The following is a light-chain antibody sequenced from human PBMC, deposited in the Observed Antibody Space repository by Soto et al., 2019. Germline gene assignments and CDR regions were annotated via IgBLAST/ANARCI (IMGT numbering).Light chain of an antibody. J-gene: IGLJ1*01. CDR1: SSDIGDSNY. Sequence: QSALTQPASVSGSPGQSITISCAGTSSDIGDSNYVSWYQQHPGKAPKLMIYDVSNRPSGVSNRFSGSKSGNTASLTISGLQAEDEADYFCYSSRSSSSTFYVFGTGTKLTVL. V-gene: IGLV2-14*03. CDR3: YSSRSSSSTFYV. CDR2: DVS.